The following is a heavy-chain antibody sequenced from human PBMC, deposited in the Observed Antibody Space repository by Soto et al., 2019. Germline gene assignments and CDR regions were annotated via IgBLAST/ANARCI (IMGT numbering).Heavy chain of an antibody. J-gene: IGHJ4*02. V-gene: IGHV1-69*08. CDR3: ARDWESTVSTWSFGAF. Sequence: QVQLVQSGAEVKKPGSSVKVSCKASGGTFSPYTINCVRHAPGQGLEWMGRIIPFLGVTNYAQKFQARVTISADKTTPTAYMELRGLRLEDTAVYYCARDWESTVSTWSFGAFWGRGTMVTVSS. CDR1: GGTFSPYT. D-gene: IGHD3-10*01. CDR2: IIPFLGVT.